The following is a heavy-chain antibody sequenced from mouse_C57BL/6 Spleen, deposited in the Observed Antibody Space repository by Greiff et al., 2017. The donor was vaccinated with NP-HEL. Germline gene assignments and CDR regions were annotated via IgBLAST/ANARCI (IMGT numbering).Heavy chain of an antibody. CDR3: ARGDSNYWYCDV. CDR2: IYPGGGYT. J-gene: IGHJ1*03. D-gene: IGHD2-5*01. CDR1: GYTFTNYW. V-gene: IGHV1-63*01. Sequence: VQLQESGAELVRPGTSVKMSCKASGYTFTNYWIGWAKQRPGHGLEWIGDIYPGGGYTNYNEKFKGKATLTADKSSSTAYMQFSSLTSEDSAIYYCARGDSNYWYCDVWGTGTTVTVSS.